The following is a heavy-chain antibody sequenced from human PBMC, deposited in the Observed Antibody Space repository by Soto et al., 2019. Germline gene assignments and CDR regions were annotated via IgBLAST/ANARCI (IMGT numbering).Heavy chain of an antibody. CDR2: IGSSSSYI. CDR3: ARSAELWFGELCPSWFDP. V-gene: IGHV3-21*01. Sequence: EVQLVESGGGLVKPGGSLRLSCAASGFTFSSYSMNWVRQAPGKGLEWVSSIGSSSSYIYYADSVKVRFTISRDNAKNSLYLQMNSLRAEDTAVYYCARSAELWFGELCPSWFDPWGQGTLVTVSS. CDR1: GFTFSSYS. D-gene: IGHD3-10*01. J-gene: IGHJ5*02.